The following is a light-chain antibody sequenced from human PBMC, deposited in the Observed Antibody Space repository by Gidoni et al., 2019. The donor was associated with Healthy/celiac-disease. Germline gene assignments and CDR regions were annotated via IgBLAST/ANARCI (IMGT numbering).Light chain of an antibody. CDR1: QGISNS. J-gene: IGKJ1*01. CDR3: QQYYSTPLT. CDR2: AAS. V-gene: IGKV1-NL1*01. Sequence: EIQMPQSPSSLSASVGDRVTITCRASQGISNSLAWYQQKPGKAPKLLLYAASRLESGVPSRVSGSGSGTDYNLTISSLQPEDFATYYCQQYYSTPLTFGQGTKVEIK.